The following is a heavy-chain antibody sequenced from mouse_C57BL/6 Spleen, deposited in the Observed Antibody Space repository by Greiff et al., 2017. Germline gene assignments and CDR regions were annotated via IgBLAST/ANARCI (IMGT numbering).Heavy chain of an antibody. CDR1: GYTFTSYW. CDR2: INPSNGGT. Sequence: QVQLQQPGTELVKPGASVKLSCKASGYTFTSYWMHWVKQRPGQGLEWIGNINPSNGGTNYNEKFKSKATLTVDKSSSTAYMQLSSLTSEDSAVYYGARGDPYYSNCGGFGYWGQGTLVTVSA. J-gene: IGHJ3*01. V-gene: IGHV1-53*01. D-gene: IGHD2-5*01. CDR3: ARGDPYYSNCGGFGY.